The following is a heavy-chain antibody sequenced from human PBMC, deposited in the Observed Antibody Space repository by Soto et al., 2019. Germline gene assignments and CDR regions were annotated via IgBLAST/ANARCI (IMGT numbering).Heavy chain of an antibody. Sequence: SETLSLTCAVYGGSFSGYYWSWIRQPPGKGLEWIGEINHSGSTNYNPSLQSRVTISVDTSKNQFSLKLSSVTAADTAVYYCARMEIGYYMDVWGKGTTVTVSS. CDR1: GGSFSGYY. CDR2: INHSGST. J-gene: IGHJ6*03. V-gene: IGHV4-34*01. CDR3: ARMEIGYYMDV. D-gene: IGHD2-21*01.